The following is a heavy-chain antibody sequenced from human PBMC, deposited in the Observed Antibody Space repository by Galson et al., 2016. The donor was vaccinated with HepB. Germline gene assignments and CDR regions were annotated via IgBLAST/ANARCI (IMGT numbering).Heavy chain of an antibody. Sequence: SETLSLTCGVSGDSITSKTWWTWVRQPPGKGLEWIGEIDQSGSVNDSPSLRSRVTISLDKSRNNFSLRLNSVTAADTAVYYCAAARLQDEWFGEYVLDSWGQGKLVTLSS. V-gene: IGHV4-4*02. CDR3: AAARLQDEWFGEYVLDS. J-gene: IGHJ5*01. CDR1: GDSITSKTW. CDR2: IDQSGSV. D-gene: IGHD3-10*01.